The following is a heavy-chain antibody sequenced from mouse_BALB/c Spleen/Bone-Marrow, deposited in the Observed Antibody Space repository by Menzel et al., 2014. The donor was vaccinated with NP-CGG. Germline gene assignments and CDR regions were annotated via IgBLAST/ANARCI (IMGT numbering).Heavy chain of an antibody. Sequence: VQLQASGPFLLALSQSLSITCTVSGFSLTSYGVHWVRQPPGKGLEWLGVIWAGGSTNYNSALMSRLSISKDNSKSQVFLKMNSLQTDDTAMYYCASYGNYFDYWGQGTTLTVSS. V-gene: IGHV2-9*02. CDR3: ASYGNYFDY. CDR1: GFSLTSYG. J-gene: IGHJ2*01. D-gene: IGHD2-1*01. CDR2: IWAGGST.